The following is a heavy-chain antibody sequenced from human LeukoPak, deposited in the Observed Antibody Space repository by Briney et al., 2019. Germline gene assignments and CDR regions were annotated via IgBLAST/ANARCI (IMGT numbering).Heavy chain of an antibody. J-gene: IGHJ4*02. D-gene: IGHD3-22*01. CDR3: AREYYYDSSGYPYYFDY. Sequence: GGSLRLSCAASGFTFSSYSMNWVRQAPGKGLEWVSSISSSSYIYYADSVKGRFTISRDNAKNSLYLQMNSLRAEDTAVYYCAREYYYDSSGYPYYFDYWGQGTLVTVSS. CDR1: GFTFSSYS. V-gene: IGHV3-21*01. CDR2: ISSSSYI.